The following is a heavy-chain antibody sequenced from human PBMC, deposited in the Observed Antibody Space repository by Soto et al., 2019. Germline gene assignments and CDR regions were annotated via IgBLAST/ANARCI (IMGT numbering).Heavy chain of an antibody. CDR2: ISGSGGST. V-gene: IGHV3-23*01. J-gene: IGHJ5*02. CDR1: GFTFSSYA. Sequence: EVQLLESGGGLVQPGGSLRLSCAASGFTFSSYAMSWVRQAPGKGLEWVSAISGSGGSTYYADSVKGRFTISRDNSKNTLYLQMSCLRAEDTAVYYCAKTDSSGWVRGLDPWGQGTLVTVSS. D-gene: IGHD6-19*01. CDR3: AKTDSSGWVRGLDP.